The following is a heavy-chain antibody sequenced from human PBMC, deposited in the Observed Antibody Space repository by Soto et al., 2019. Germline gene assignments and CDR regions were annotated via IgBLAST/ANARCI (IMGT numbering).Heavy chain of an antibody. J-gene: IGHJ4*02. V-gene: IGHV3-21*01. D-gene: IGHD1-1*01. Sequence: VQLVESGGGVVQPGRSLRLSCAASGFTFSSDTMNWVRQAPGKGLEWVSSISSTSSYIYYAESVKGRFTISRDNARNSLYLQMNSLRAEDTAVYYCAREGSYWNDVGPDWGQGTLVTVSS. CDR1: GFTFSSDT. CDR2: ISSTSSYI. CDR3: AREGSYWNDVGPD.